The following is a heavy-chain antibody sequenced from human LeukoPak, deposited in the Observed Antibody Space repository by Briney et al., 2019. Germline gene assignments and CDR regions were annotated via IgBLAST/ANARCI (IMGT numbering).Heavy chain of an antibody. CDR2: IYYSGST. CDR1: GGSISSYY. J-gene: IGHJ4*02. CDR3: ARGRSSSAFDY. Sequence: SETLSLTCTVSGGSISSYYWSWIRQPPGKGLEWIGYIYYSGSTNYNPSLKSRVTISVDTSKNQFSLKLSSVTPADTAVYYCARGRSSSAFDYWGQGTLVTVSS. V-gene: IGHV4-59*12. D-gene: IGHD6-6*01.